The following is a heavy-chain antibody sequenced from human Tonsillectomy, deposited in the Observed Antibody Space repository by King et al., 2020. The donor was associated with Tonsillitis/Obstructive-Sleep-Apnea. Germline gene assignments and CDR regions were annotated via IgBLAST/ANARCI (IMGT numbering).Heavy chain of an antibody. D-gene: IGHD6-25*01. V-gene: IGHV5-10-1*03. CDR1: GYSFTNYW. CDR2: IDPSDSYS. CDR3: AMVDGIGLSLFDH. Sequence: DVQLVESGAEVRKPGESLRISCKGSGYSFTNYWITWVRQMPGKGLEWMGRIDPSDSYSNYSPSFQGHVTISADKSISTAYLQWSSLKASDTAMYYCAMVDGIGLSLFDHWGQGTLVTVSS. J-gene: IGHJ4*02.